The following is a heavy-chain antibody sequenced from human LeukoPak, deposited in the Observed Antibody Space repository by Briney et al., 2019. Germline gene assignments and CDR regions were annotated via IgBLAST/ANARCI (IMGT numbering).Heavy chain of an antibody. CDR1: GYSFTNYW. Sequence: GESLKISCEASGYSFTNYWIGWVRQMPGKGLEWMGIIYPDDSEGKYSPSFQGQVTISADKSISTAYLQWGSLEASDTAMYYCARSRDSSGYYYLIWGQGTLVTVSS. J-gene: IGHJ4*02. D-gene: IGHD3-22*01. CDR3: ARSRDSSGYYYLI. CDR2: IYPDDSEG. V-gene: IGHV5-51*01.